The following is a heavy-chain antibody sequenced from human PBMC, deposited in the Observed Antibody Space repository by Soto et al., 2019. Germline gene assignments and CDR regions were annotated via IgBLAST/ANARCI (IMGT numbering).Heavy chain of an antibody. CDR2: ISAYNGNT. Sequence: GASVKVSCKASGYTFTSYGISWVRQAPGQGLEWMGWISAYNGNTNYARKLQGRVTMTTDTSTSTAYMELRSLRSDDTAVYYCAREHGDTAMVPYYYYYYMDVWGKGTTVTVSS. CDR1: GYTFTSYG. CDR3: AREHGDTAMVPYYYYYYMDV. J-gene: IGHJ6*03. D-gene: IGHD5-18*01. V-gene: IGHV1-18*01.